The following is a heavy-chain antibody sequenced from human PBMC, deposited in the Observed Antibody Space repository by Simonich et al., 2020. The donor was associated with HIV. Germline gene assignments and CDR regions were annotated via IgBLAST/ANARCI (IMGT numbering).Heavy chain of an antibody. CDR2: ISSSSSSI. V-gene: IGHV3-48*01. Sequence: EVQLMESGGGLVQPGGSLRLSCAASGFTFTGYSMNWVRQAPGKGLDGISYISSSSSSIYYADSVKGRFTISRDNAKNSLYLQMNSLRAEDTAVYYCARDGGVLNYWGQGALVTVSS. CDR1: GFTFTGYS. J-gene: IGHJ4*02. D-gene: IGHD2-8*02. CDR3: ARDGGVLNY.